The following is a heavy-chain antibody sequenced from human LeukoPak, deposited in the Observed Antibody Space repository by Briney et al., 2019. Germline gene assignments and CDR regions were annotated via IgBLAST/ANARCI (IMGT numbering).Heavy chain of an antibody. CDR1: GFTFSSYA. V-gene: IGHV3-23*01. J-gene: IGHJ4*02. Sequence: GGSLRLSCAASGFTFSSYAMSWVRQAPGKGLEWVSGISGSGASTYYADSVKGRFTIARDNSKNTLNLQMNSLRAEDTAVYYCAKLRGSAGDSPLVDYRGQGTLVTVSS. CDR2: ISGSGAST. D-gene: IGHD2-21*02. CDR3: AKLRGSAGDSPLVDY.